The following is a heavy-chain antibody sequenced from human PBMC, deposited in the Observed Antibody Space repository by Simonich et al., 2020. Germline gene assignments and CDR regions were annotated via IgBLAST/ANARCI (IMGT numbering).Heavy chain of an antibody. Sequence: QVQLVESGGGVVQPGRSLRLSCAASGFTFSSYGMHWVRQAPGKVLEGVAVVRYEGSNKYYADSVKGRFTISRDNSKNTLYLQMTSLRAEDTAVYYCARAYSSSWYNWFDPWGQGTLVTVSS. CDR2: VRYEGSNK. CDR1: GFTFSSYG. D-gene: IGHD6-13*01. J-gene: IGHJ5*02. V-gene: IGHV3-33*01. CDR3: ARAYSSSWYNWFDP.